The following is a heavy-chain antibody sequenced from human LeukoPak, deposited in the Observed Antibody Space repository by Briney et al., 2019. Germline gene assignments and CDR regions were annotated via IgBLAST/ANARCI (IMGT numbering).Heavy chain of an antibody. Sequence: SETLSLTCAVYGGSFSGYYWSWIRQPPGKGLEWIGEIDHSGSTNYNPSLKSRVTISVDTSKNQCSLKLSSVTAADTAVYYCARGFAGYYFDYWGQGTLVTVSS. J-gene: IGHJ4*02. V-gene: IGHV4-34*01. CDR1: GGSFSGYY. D-gene: IGHD3-3*01. CDR2: IDHSGST. CDR3: ARGFAGYYFDY.